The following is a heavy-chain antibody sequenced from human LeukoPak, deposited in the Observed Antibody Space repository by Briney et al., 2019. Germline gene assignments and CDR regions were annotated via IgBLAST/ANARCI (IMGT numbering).Heavy chain of an antibody. Sequence: ASVKVSCKASGYTFTSYYMHWVRQAPGQGLEWMGIINPTAGTTNYAQKFQGRITMTRDMSTSTVYMELSSLRSEDTAVYYCARDYDSSAYFFPWGQGTLVTVSS. CDR1: GYTFTSYY. CDR2: INPTAGTT. V-gene: IGHV1-46*01. CDR3: ARDYDSSAYFFP. J-gene: IGHJ4*02. D-gene: IGHD3-22*01.